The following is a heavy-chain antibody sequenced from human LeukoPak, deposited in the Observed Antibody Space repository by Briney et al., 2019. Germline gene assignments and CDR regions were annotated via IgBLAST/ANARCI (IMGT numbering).Heavy chain of an antibody. CDR1: GYTFTSYD. CDR2: MSPNSGNT. Sequence: ASVKVSCKASGYTFTSYDINWVRQATGQGLEWMGWMSPNSGNTGYAQKFQGRVTMTRNTSISSAYMELSSLRFEDTAVYYCARTYCSSTSCYIMLRGAGVFYYYYGMDVWGQGTTVTVSS. J-gene: IGHJ6*02. CDR3: ARTYCSSTSCYIMLRGAGVFYYYYGMDV. D-gene: IGHD2-2*02. V-gene: IGHV1-8*01.